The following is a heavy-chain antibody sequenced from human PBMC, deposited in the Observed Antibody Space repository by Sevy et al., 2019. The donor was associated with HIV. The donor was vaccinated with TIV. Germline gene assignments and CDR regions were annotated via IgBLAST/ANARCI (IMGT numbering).Heavy chain of an antibody. V-gene: IGHV3-21*06. CDR2: ISTSSGYI. CDR1: GFTFSNYN. CDR3: ARERIAVAGMGYYFDF. Sequence: GGSLRLSCAASGFTFSNYNINWVRQSPGKGLEWVSFISTSSGYIYYADSVKGRFTISRDNAKNSLYLQMNSLRAEDTAVYYCARERIAVAGMGYYFDFWGQGTLVTVSS. D-gene: IGHD6-19*01. J-gene: IGHJ4*02.